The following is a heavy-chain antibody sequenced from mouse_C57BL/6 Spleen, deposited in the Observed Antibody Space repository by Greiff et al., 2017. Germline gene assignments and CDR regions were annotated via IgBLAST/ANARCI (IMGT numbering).Heavy chain of an antibody. D-gene: IGHD1-1*01. J-gene: IGHJ3*01. V-gene: IGHV14-4*01. CDR3: TTYGSSLFAY. CDR1: GFNIKDDY. Sequence: VHVKQSGAELVRPGASVKLSCTASGFNIKDDYMHWVKQRPEQGLEWIGWIDPENGDTEYASKFQGKATITADTSSNTAYLQLSSLTSEDTAVYYCTTYGSSLFAYWGQGTLVTVSA. CDR2: IDPENGDT.